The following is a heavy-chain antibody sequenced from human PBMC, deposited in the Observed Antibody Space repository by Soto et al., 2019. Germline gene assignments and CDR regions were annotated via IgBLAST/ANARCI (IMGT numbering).Heavy chain of an antibody. J-gene: IGHJ3*02. CDR3: ATSFLPPYYYDSTDAFEI. CDR1: GGTFSSYT. V-gene: IGHV1-69*02. D-gene: IGHD3-22*01. CDR2: IIPILGIA. Sequence: QVQLVQSGAEVKKPGSSVKVSCKASGGTFSSYTISWVRQAPGQGLEWMGRIIPILGIANYAQKFQGRVTITADKSTRTASMELSSLRSEDTAVYYCATSFLPPYYYDSTDAFEIWGQGTMVTVSS.